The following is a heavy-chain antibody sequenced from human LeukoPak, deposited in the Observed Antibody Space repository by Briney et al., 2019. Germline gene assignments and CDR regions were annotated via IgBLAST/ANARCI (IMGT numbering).Heavy chain of an antibody. D-gene: IGHD3-3*01. Sequence: SETLSLTCTVSGGSISSSSYYWGWIRQPPGKGLEWIGSIFYSGSTSYNPSLKSRVTVSVDTSKNQFSLKLSSVTAADTAVYYCARAPSVLRFLEWSSKYYFDYWGQGTLVTVSS. CDR2: IFYSGST. J-gene: IGHJ4*02. CDR1: GGSISSSSYY. CDR3: ARAPSVLRFLEWSSKYYFDY. V-gene: IGHV4-39*01.